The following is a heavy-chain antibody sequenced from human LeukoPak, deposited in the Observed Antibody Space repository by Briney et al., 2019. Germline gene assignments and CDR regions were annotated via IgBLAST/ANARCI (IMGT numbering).Heavy chain of an antibody. Sequence: SETLSLTCTVSGGSISSSSYYWGWIRQPPGKGLEWIGSIYYSGSTYYNPSRKSRVTISVDTSKNQFSLKLSSVTTADTAVYYCARDGVGATVYWGQGTLVTVSS. CDR2: IYYSGST. D-gene: IGHD1-26*01. J-gene: IGHJ4*02. V-gene: IGHV4-39*07. CDR3: ARDGVGATVY. CDR1: GGSISSSSYY.